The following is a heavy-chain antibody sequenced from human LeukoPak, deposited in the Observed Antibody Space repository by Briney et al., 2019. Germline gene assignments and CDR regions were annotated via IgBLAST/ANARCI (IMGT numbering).Heavy chain of an antibody. J-gene: IGHJ5*02. D-gene: IGHD3-3*01. Sequence: GGSLRLSCAASGFTFSSYSMNWVRQAPGKGLEWVSHISSSSSTIYYADSVKGRFTISRDNAKNSLYLQMNSLRAEDTAVYYCARTTFDFWSGYAEPNWFDPWGQGTLVTVSS. CDR2: ISSSSSTI. CDR1: GFTFSSYS. CDR3: ARTTFDFWSGYAEPNWFDP. V-gene: IGHV3-48*01.